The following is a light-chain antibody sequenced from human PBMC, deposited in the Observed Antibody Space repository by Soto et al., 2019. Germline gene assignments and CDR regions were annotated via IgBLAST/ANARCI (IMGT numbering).Light chain of an antibody. CDR2: KAS. CDR3: QQYHSYSFT. Sequence: DMQITQSPSTLSASVGDRVTITCRASQSISSWLAWYQQKPGKAPKLLIYKASSLESGVPSRFSGSGSGTEFTLTISSLQPDDFATYYCQQYHSYSFTFGPGTTVDIK. V-gene: IGKV1-5*03. CDR1: QSISSW. J-gene: IGKJ3*01.